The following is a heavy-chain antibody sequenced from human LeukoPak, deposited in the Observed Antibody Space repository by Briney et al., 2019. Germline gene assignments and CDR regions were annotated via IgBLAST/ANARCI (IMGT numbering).Heavy chain of an antibody. D-gene: IGHD2-15*01. Sequence: SETLSLTCTVSGGSIGSSSYYWSWIRQPPGKGPEWIGYIYYSGSTNYNPSLKSRVTISVDTSKNQFSLKLSSVTAADTAVYYYARHWLGYCSGGSCYSTLGDAFDIWGQGTMVTVSS. J-gene: IGHJ3*02. CDR1: GGSIGSSSYY. V-gene: IGHV4-61*05. CDR3: ARHWLGYCSGGSCYSTLGDAFDI. CDR2: IYYSGST.